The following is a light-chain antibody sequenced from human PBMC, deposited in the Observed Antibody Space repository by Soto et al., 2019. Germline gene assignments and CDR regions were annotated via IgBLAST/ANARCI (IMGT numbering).Light chain of an antibody. J-gene: IGKJ1*01. Sequence: DIQMTQSPSTLSASIGDRATITCRASQSVDTWLASYQQKPGKAPKLLIYKAPSLQTAVPSRFSGSGSGTEFTLTISSLQPDDFATYYCQHYNDYSRTFGQGTKVEIK. CDR2: KAP. CDR3: QHYNDYSRT. V-gene: IGKV1-5*03. CDR1: QSVDTW.